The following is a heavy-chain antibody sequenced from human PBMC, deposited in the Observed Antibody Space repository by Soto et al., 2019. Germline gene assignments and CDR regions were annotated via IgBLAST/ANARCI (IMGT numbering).Heavy chain of an antibody. CDR3: ARERRGMDV. Sequence: ASVKVSCKASGYTFTGYDINWVRQATGQGLEWMGWMNPNSGNTGYVQKFQGRVTMTRNSSISTAYMELSSLRSEDTAVYFCARERRGMDVWGQGNTVTVSS. V-gene: IGHV1-8*01. CDR2: MNPNSGNT. J-gene: IGHJ6*01. CDR1: GYTFTGYD.